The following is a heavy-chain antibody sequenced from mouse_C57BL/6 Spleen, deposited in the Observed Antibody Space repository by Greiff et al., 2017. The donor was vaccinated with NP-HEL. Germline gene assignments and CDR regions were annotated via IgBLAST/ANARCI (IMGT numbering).Heavy chain of an antibody. Sequence: QVQLKQSGAELVKPGASVKISCKASGYAFSSYWMNWVKQRPGKGLEWIGQIYPGDGDTNYNGKFKGKATLTADKSSSTAYMQLSSLTSEDSAVYFCARCDGRDYFDYWGQGTTLTVSS. CDR3: ARCDGRDYFDY. CDR2: IYPGDGDT. V-gene: IGHV1-80*01. CDR1: GYAFSSYW. D-gene: IGHD2-3*01. J-gene: IGHJ2*01.